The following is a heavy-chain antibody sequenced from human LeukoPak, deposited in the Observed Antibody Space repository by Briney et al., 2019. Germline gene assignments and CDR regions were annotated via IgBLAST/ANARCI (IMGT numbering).Heavy chain of an antibody. J-gene: IGHJ5*02. CDR3: ARSVADSSGYYHWFDP. D-gene: IGHD3-22*01. Sequence: GASVKVSCKASGYTFTSYGISWVRQAPGQGLEWMGWINPNDGDTNYAQKFRGRVTMTRDTSISTAYMELSRLRSDDTAVYFCARSVADSSGYYHWFDPWGQGTLVIVSS. V-gene: IGHV1-2*02. CDR1: GYTFTSYG. CDR2: INPNDGDT.